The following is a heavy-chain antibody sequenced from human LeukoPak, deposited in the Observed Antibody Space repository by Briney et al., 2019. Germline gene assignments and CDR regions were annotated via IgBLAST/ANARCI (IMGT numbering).Heavy chain of an antibody. CDR2: IYYSGST. J-gene: IGHJ5*02. D-gene: IGHD5-12*01. CDR1: GFTFSDYS. Sequence: GSLRLSCAASGFTFSDYSMNWVRQTPRKGLEWIGSIYYSGSTYYNPSLKSRVTISVDTSKNQFSLKLSSVTAADTAVYYCARDGTQYGGYVPCNWFDPWGQGTLVTVSS. V-gene: IGHV4-38-2*02. CDR3: ARDGTQYGGYVPCNWFDP.